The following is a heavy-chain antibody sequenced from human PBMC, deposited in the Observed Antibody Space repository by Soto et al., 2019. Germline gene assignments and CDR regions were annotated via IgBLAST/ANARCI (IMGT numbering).Heavy chain of an antibody. D-gene: IGHD3-10*02. Sequence: PSETLSLTCSVSGGSVYDFYWNWLRQTPGKGLEWTGNIYNNGRTNYNPSLKNRVTISIDTSKNQFSLHLSSVTTADTAMYFCARGHGIYVRFDSWGQGTLVTVSS. CDR3: ARGHGIYVRFDS. J-gene: IGHJ4*02. V-gene: IGHV4-59*02. CDR2: IYNNGRT. CDR1: GGSVYDFY.